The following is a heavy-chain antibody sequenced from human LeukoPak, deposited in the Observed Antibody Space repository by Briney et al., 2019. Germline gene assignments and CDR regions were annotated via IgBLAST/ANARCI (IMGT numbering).Heavy chain of an antibody. J-gene: IGHJ5*02. V-gene: IGHV1-2*02. CDR3: ARDRAAAGIPSYNWFDP. D-gene: IGHD6-13*01. CDR2: INPNSGGT. Sequence: ASVEVFCKASGYTFTGYYMHWVRQAPGQGLEWMGWINPNSGGTNYAQKFQGRVTMTRDTSISTAYMELSRLRSDDTAVYYCARDRAAAGIPSYNWFDPWGQGTLVTVSS. CDR1: GYTFTGYY.